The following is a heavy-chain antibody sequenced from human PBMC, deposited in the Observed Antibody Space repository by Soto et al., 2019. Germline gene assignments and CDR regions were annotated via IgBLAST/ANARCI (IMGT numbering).Heavy chain of an antibody. J-gene: IGHJ2*01. Sequence: SETLSLTCNVSGGSISDDYSYWDWIRQPPGKGLEWIGSIDYTGSTYYNPSLKSRVTISIDTSKNRFSLKLNSVTDTDAAVYNCARGLSSNAYCGWYIDLWGRGTLVTVSS. CDR1: GGSISDDYSY. V-gene: IGHV4-39*02. D-gene: IGHD1-26*01. CDR3: ARGLSSNAYCGWYIDL. CDR2: IDYTGST.